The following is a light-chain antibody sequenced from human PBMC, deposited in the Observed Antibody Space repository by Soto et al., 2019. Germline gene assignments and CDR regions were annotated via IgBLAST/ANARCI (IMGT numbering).Light chain of an antibody. Sequence: DIQMTQSPSTLSASVGDRVTITCRASQSISSWLAWYQQKPGKAPKLLIYKASSLESWVPSRFSGSGSGTDFTLTISSLQPDDFATYYCQQFNSFPWTFGQGTKVEIK. CDR2: KAS. CDR3: QQFNSFPWT. CDR1: QSISSW. J-gene: IGKJ1*01. V-gene: IGKV1-5*03.